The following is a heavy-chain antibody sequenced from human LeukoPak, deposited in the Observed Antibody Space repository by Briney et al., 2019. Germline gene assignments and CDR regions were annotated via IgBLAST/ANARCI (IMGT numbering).Heavy chain of an antibody. CDR3: ARTPGQKYYDSSGPFDY. CDR2: IYYSGST. V-gene: IGHV4-39*01. D-gene: IGHD3-22*01. CDR1: GGSISSNSYY. Sequence: PSETLSLTCTVSGGSISSNSYYWGWIRQPPGKGLEWIGSIYYSGSTYYNPSLKSRVTISVDTSKNQFSLQLSSVTAADTAVYYCARTPGQKYYDSSGPFDYWGQGTLVTVSS. J-gene: IGHJ4*02.